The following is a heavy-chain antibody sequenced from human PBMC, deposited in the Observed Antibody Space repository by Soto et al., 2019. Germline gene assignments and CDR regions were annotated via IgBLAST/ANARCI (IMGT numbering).Heavy chain of an antibody. V-gene: IGHV3-9*01. Sequence: EVQLVESGGGLVQPGRSLRLSCAASGFSFDDYAMHWVRQAPGKGPEWVSGISWNSGSVDYADSVKGRFTISRDNAKNSLYLQMNRLRPEDTASYYCAKGRGSSGYLFDYWGQGTLVTVSS. CDR2: ISWNSGSV. J-gene: IGHJ4*02. D-gene: IGHD3-22*01. CDR3: AKGRGSSGYLFDY. CDR1: GFSFDDYA.